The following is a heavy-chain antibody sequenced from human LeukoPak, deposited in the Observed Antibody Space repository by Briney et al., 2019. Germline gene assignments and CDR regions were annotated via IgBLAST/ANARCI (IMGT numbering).Heavy chain of an antibody. D-gene: IGHD6-13*01. CDR1: GFTVSSNY. J-gene: IGHJ4*02. CDR2: IYSGGST. V-gene: IGHV3-66*01. Sequence: GGSLRLFCAASGFTVSSNYMSWVRQAPGKGLEWVSVIYSGGSTYYADSVKGRFTISRDNSKNTLYLQMNSLRAEDTAVYYCARDGITKSSSSTWFGFDYWGQGTLVTVSS. CDR3: ARDGITKSSSSTWFGFDY.